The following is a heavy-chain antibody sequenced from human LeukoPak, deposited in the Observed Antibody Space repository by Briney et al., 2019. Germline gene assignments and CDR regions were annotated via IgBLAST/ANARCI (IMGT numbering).Heavy chain of an antibody. CDR1: GFTFSSYS. CDR2: ISSSSSYI. V-gene: IGHV3-21*01. Sequence: PGRSLRLSCAASGFTFSSYSMNWVRQAPGKGLEWVSSISSSSSYIYYADSVKGRFTISRDNAKNSLYLQMNSLRAEDTAVYYCARDPSIGGYYYGSSGYYYDYWGQGTLVTVSS. CDR3: ARDPSIGGYYYGSSGYYYDY. D-gene: IGHD3-22*01. J-gene: IGHJ4*02.